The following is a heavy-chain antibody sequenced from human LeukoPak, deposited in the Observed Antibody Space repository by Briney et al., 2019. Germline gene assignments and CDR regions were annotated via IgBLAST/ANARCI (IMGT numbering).Heavy chain of an antibody. CDR3: AREGTYYDSSGYYVLFDY. D-gene: IGHD3-22*01. V-gene: IGHV3-21*01. CDR2: ISSSSSYI. J-gene: IGHJ4*02. Sequence: GGSLRLSCAASGFTFSSYSMNWVRQAPGKGLEWVSSISSSSSYIYYADSVKGRFTISRDNAKNSLYLRMNSLRAEDTAVYYCAREGTYYDSSGYYVLFDYWGQGTLVTVSS. CDR1: GFTFSSYS.